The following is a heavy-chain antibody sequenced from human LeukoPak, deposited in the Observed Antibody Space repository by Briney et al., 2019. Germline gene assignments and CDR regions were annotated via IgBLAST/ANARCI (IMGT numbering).Heavy chain of an antibody. Sequence: ASVKVSCKASGYTFTGYYMHWVRQAPGQGLEWMGWINPNSGGTNYAQKFQGRVTMTRDTSISTAYMELSRLRPDDTAVYYCARTTAPTVVPPEDYWGQGTLVTVSS. CDR2: INPNSGGT. CDR3: ARTTAPTVVPPEDY. V-gene: IGHV1-2*02. CDR1: GYTFTGYY. J-gene: IGHJ4*02. D-gene: IGHD4-23*01.